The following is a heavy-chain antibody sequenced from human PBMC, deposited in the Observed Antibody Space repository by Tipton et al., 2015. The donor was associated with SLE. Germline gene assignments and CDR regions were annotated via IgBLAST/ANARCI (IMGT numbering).Heavy chain of an antibody. CDR1: GGSISCYY. V-gene: IGHV4-34*01. J-gene: IGHJ4*02. Sequence: TLSLTCTVSGGSISCYYWSWIRQPPGKGLEWIGEINHSGSTNYNPSLKSRVTISVDTAKNQFSLKLSSVTAADTAVYYCARHSRGRGGATPFDYWGQGTLVTVSS. D-gene: IGHD1-26*01. CDR2: INHSGST. CDR3: ARHSRGRGGATPFDY.